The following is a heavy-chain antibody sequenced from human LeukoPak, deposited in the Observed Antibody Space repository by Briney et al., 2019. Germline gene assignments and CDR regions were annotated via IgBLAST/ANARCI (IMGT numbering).Heavy chain of an antibody. CDR1: GFAFSGYN. J-gene: IGHJ4*02. Sequence: GGSLRLSCAASGFAFSGYNMNWGRQAPGKGLEWLSYISSSSKTIYYADSVKGRFTISRDNAKNSLYLQMNSLRADDTAVYHCARGNYASGSYPNWGQGTLVTVSS. CDR2: ISSSSKTI. CDR3: ARGNYASGSYPN. V-gene: IGHV3-48*04. D-gene: IGHD3-10*01.